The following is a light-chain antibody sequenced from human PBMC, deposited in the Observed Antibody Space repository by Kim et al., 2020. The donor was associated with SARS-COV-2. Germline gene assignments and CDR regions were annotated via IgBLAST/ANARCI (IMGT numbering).Light chain of an antibody. CDR3: QQYYSAPWT. CDR2: SAS. J-gene: IGKJ1*01. V-gene: IGKV1-NL1*01. CDR1: QGISNY. Sequence: EIQMTQSPSSLSASLGDRVTLTCRASQGISNYLAWYQQKPGKAPELLIYSASRLQSGVPSRFSGSGSGTDYTLTIPSLQPDDFATYYCQQYYSAPWTFGQGTKVDIK.